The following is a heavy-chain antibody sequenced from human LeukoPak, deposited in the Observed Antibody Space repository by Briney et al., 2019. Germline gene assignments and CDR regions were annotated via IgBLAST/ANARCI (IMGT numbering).Heavy chain of an antibody. D-gene: IGHD5-24*01. Sequence: SETLSLTCAVSNASLSGYYWGWIRQPPGKGLEWIGEINQSGGTNYSPSLQSRVSMSVDKSKNQFSLNLTSVTAADTAVYYCARGRTRTERWLQLNSRQVDYWGQGTLVTVPS. CDR2: INQSGGT. V-gene: IGHV4-34*01. CDR1: NASLSGYY. CDR3: ARGRTRTERWLQLNSRQVDY. J-gene: IGHJ4*02.